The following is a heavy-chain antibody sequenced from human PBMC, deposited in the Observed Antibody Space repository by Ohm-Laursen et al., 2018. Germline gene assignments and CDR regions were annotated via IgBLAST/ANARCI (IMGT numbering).Heavy chain of an antibody. CDR1: GYSFTEYS. D-gene: IGHD4-17*01. CDR3: APATATFDF. CDR2: INPNTGAT. Sequence: ASVKVSCKTSGYSFTEYSMHWVRQAPGQGLEWMGWINPNTGATDYVQKFQGRVTLTRDTSISTAYMELSSLRSDDTAVYYCAPATATFDFWGQGTLVTVSS. V-gene: IGHV1-2*02. J-gene: IGHJ4*02.